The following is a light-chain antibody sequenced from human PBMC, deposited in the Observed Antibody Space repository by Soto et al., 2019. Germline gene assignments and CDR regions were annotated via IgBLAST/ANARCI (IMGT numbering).Light chain of an antibody. CDR1: SSDIGGYDY. CDR2: GVT. Sequence: QSVLPQPASVSGSPGQSITISCTGTSSDIGGYDYVSWYQHHPGKAPKFIIYGVTNRPSGVSHRFSGSKSANTASLTISGLQAEDEADYYCTSYTSSSTHVFGTGTKVTVL. V-gene: IGLV2-14*01. CDR3: TSYTSSSTHV. J-gene: IGLJ1*01.